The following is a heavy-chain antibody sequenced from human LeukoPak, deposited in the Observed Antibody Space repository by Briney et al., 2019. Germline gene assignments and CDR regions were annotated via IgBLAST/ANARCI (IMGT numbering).Heavy chain of an antibody. V-gene: IGHV3-23*01. D-gene: IGHD4-23*01. CDR2: ISSSGGST. CDR1: GFTFSGYA. Sequence: PGGSLRLSCAASGFTFSGYAMSWVRQAPGKGREWVSSISSSGGSTYYADSVKGRFTISRDNSKNTLYLQMNSLRAEDTAVYYCAKDRTVVTYYFDYWGQGTLVTVSS. CDR3: AKDRTVVTYYFDY. J-gene: IGHJ4*02.